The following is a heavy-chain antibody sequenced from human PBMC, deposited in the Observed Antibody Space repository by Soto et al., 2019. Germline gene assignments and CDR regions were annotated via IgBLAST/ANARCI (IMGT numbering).Heavy chain of an antibody. Sequence: SETLSLTCAVSGGSISSYYWSWIRQPPGKGLEWIGYIYYSGSTNYNPSLKSRVTISVDTSKNQFSLKLSSVTAADTAVYYCASKFGVLLADAFDIWGQGTMVTVPS. V-gene: IGHV4-59*08. CDR3: ASKFGVLLADAFDI. D-gene: IGHD3-10*01. J-gene: IGHJ3*02. CDR2: IYYSGST. CDR1: GGSISSYY.